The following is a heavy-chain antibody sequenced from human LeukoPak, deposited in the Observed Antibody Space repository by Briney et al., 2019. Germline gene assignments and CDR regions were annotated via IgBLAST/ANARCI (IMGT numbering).Heavy chain of an antibody. J-gene: IGHJ4*02. Sequence: SETLSLTCTVSGDSISSGGYYWSWIRQPPGKGLEWIGYIYHTGSTYYNPSLKSRVTISLDRSKNQFSLNLSSLTAADTAVYYCARELGYCSGGSCSVLWGQGTLVTVSS. D-gene: IGHD2-15*01. CDR2: IYHTGST. CDR3: ARELGYCSGGSCSVL. V-gene: IGHV4-30-2*01. CDR1: GDSISSGGYY.